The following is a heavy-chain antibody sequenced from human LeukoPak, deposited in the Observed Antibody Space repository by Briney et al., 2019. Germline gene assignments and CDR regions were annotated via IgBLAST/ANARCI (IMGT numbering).Heavy chain of an antibody. CDR3: ASTTRVAPDGRAEYFQH. J-gene: IGHJ1*01. Sequence: SETLSLTCTVSGGSISSYYWSWIRQPAGKGLEWIGRIYTSGSTNYNPSLKSRVTMSVDTSKNQFSLKLSSVTAADTAVYYCASTTRVAPDGRAEYFQHWGQGILVSVSS. CDR2: IYTSGST. V-gene: IGHV4-4*07. CDR1: GGSISSYY. D-gene: IGHD5-24*01.